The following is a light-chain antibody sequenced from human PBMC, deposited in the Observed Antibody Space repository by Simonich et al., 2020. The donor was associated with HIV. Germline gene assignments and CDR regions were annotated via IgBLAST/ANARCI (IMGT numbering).Light chain of an antibody. CDR2: EVS. CDR3: SSYAGSNNLV. CDR1: SSDVGGYNY. J-gene: IGLJ3*02. V-gene: IGLV2-8*01. Sequence: QSALTQPPSASGSPGQSVTISCTGTSSDVGGYNYVSWYQQHPGKAPQLRIYEVSRRPSGVPGRFSGSKSGNTASLTVSGLQAEDEADYYCSSYAGSNNLVFGGGTKLTVL.